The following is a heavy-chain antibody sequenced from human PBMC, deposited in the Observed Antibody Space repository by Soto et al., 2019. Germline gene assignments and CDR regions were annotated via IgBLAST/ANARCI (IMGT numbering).Heavy chain of an antibody. CDR3: ARLPKNIVVVVAATVAFDI. V-gene: IGHV4-34*01. CDR1: GGSFSGYY. Sequence: SETLSLTCAVYGGSFSGYYWSWIRQPPGKGLEWIGEINHSGSTNYNPSLKSRVTISVDTSKNQLSLKLSSVTAADTAVYYCARLPKNIVVVVAATVAFDIWGQGTMVTVSS. J-gene: IGHJ3*02. D-gene: IGHD2-15*01. CDR2: INHSGST.